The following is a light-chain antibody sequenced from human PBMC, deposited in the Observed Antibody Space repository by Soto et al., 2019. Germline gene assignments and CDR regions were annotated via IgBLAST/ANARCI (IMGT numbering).Light chain of an antibody. V-gene: IGKV3-15*01. Sequence: EIVVTQSPATLSVSPGDRATLSCTASQNVTRSLAWYQQKPGQSPSLLIYDTSIRAVGIPDRFNGGGSGTEFTLPISTLHSEDCALYFCQQYDTWWTFGQGSRV. J-gene: IGKJ1*01. CDR2: DTS. CDR1: QNVTRS. CDR3: QQYDTWWT.